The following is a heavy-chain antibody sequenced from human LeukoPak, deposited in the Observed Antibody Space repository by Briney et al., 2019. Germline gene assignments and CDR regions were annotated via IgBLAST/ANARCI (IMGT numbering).Heavy chain of an antibody. V-gene: IGHV1-2*02. J-gene: IGHJ5*02. CDR2: INPNSGGT. Sequence: ASVKVSCKASGYTFTGYYMHWVRQAPGQGLAWMGWINPNSGGTNYSQKFQGRVTMTRDTSISTAYMELSRLRSDDTAVYYCAREGYCSSTSCWGWFDPWGQGTLVTVSS. CDR1: GYTFTGYY. CDR3: AREGYCSSTSCWGWFDP. D-gene: IGHD2-2*01.